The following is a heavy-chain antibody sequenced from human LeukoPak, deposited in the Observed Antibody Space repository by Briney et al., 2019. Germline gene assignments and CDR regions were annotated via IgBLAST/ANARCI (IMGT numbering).Heavy chain of an antibody. CDR3: ARVPKYAFDI. Sequence: PSETLSLTCTVSGYSISSGYYWGWIRQPPGKGLEWIGSIYHSGSTYYNPSLKSRVTISVDTSKNQFSLKLSSVTAADTAVYYCARVPKYAFDIWGQGTMVTVSS. CDR1: GYSISSGYY. CDR2: IYHSGST. J-gene: IGHJ3*02. V-gene: IGHV4-38-2*02.